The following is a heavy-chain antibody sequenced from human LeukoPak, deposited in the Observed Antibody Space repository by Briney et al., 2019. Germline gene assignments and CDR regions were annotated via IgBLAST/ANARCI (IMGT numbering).Heavy chain of an antibody. V-gene: IGHV3-21*01. CDR3: ARVQMATISY. D-gene: IGHD5-24*01. Sequence: PGGSLRLSCAASGFTFSSYSMNWVRRAPGKGLEWVSSISSSSSYIYYADSVKGRFTISRDNAKNSLYLQMNSLRAEDTAVYYCARVQMATISYWGQGTLVTVSS. CDR1: GFTFSSYS. J-gene: IGHJ4*02. CDR2: ISSSSSYI.